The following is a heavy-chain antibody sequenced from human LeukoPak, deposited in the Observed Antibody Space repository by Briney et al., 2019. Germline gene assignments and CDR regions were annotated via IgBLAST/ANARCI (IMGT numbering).Heavy chain of an antibody. Sequence: SETLSLTCTVSGGSISSYYWSWIRQPPGKGLEWIGYIYYSGSTNYNPSLKSRVTISVDTSKNQFSLKLSSVTAADTAVYYCTTIAVAGKVPFDYWGQGTLVTVSS. D-gene: IGHD6-19*01. CDR3: TTIAVAGKVPFDY. CDR1: GGSISSYY. V-gene: IGHV4-59*01. CDR2: IYYSGST. J-gene: IGHJ4*02.